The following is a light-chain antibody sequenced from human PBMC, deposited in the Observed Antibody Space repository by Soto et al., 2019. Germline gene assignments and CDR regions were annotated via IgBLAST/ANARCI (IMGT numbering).Light chain of an antibody. CDR3: QQYDVYST. CDR1: QSISSW. Sequence: DIQMTQSPSPLSGSVGGRVTITCRASQSISSWLAWYQQKPGKAPKLLIYAASSLQSGVPSRFSGSGSGTEFTLTISRLQPDDSATYYCQQYDVYSTFGQGTKVDI. CDR2: AAS. J-gene: IGKJ1*01. V-gene: IGKV1-5*01.